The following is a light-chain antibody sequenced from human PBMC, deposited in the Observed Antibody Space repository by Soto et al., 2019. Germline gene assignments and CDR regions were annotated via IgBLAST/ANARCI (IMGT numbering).Light chain of an antibody. V-gene: IGKV3-20*01. CDR1: QSVSSSY. CDR2: GES. CDR3: QQYGSTPTWT. Sequence: EIVLTQSPGTLSLSPGERATLSCRASQSVSSSYLAWYQQKPGQAPRLLIYGESSRATGIPDRFSGSGSWTDFTLTISRLEPEDFAVYYCQQYGSTPTWTFGQGPKVEIK. J-gene: IGKJ1*01.